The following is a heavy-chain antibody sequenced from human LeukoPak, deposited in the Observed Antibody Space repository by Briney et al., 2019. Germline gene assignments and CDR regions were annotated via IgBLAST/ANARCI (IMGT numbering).Heavy chain of an antibody. Sequence: PSETLSLTCTVSGGSISTNSWSRIRQPPGKGLEWIGYIYYSGSTNYNPSLKSRVTISVDTSKNQFSLKLSSVTAADTAVYYCARHLEAVATRYSSSWYGTKDYYYYYGMDVWGQGTTVTVSS. D-gene: IGHD6-13*01. V-gene: IGHV4-59*08. CDR2: IYYSGST. J-gene: IGHJ6*02. CDR3: ARHLEAVATRYSSSWYGTKDYYYYYGMDV. CDR1: GGSISTNS.